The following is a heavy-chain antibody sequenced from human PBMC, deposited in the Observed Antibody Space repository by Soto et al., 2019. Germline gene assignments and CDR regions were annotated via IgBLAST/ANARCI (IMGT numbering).Heavy chain of an antibody. CDR3: ARGLVSARPDY. J-gene: IGHJ4*02. CDR2: IKQDGSEK. D-gene: IGHD3-22*01. CDR1: GFTFSSYW. V-gene: IGHV3-7*03. Sequence: GGSLRLSCAASGFTFSSYWMSWLRQAPGKGLEWVANIKQDGSEKYYVDSVKGRFTISRDNAKNSLYMQMNSLRAEDTAVYYCARGLVSARPDYCDQGTLVTVSS.